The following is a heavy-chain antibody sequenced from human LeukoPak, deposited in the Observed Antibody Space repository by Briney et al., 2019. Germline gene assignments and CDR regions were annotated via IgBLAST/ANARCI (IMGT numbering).Heavy chain of an antibody. CDR3: AKLTHPPDFDY. CDR1: GFTFSSYA. V-gene: IGHV3-23*01. J-gene: IGHJ4*02. Sequence: PGGSLRLSCAASGFTFSSYAMSWVRQAPGKGLEWVSTISGRGGSTYYADSVKGRFTISRVNSKNTLYLQMNSLRAEDTAVYYCAKLTHPPDFDYWGQGTLVTVSS. CDR2: ISGRGGST. D-gene: IGHD3-9*01.